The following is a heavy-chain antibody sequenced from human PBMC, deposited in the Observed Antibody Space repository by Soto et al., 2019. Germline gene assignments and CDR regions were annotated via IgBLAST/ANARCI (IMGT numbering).Heavy chain of an antibody. J-gene: IGHJ4*02. V-gene: IGHV6-1*01. CDR2: TYYGSKWYN. Sequence: SQTLSLTCAISGASFSSNSAAWNWIRHSPSRGLEWLGRTYYGSKWYNDYAVSVKSRITINPDTSKNQFSLQLNSVTPEDTAVYYCARDVYDFCSCSTYYFDYWGQGTLVTVSS. CDR1: GASFSSNSAA. CDR3: ARDVYDFCSCSTYYFDY. D-gene: IGHD3-3*01.